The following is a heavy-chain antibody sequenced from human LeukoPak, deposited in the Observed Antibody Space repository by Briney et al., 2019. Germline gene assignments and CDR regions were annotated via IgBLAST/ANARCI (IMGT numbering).Heavy chain of an antibody. CDR1: GYTFNYYW. V-gene: IGHV5-51*01. CDR3: ATLLGSGTFYPADYFDY. Sequence: ESLKISCQGSGYTFNYYWIGWVRQKPGKGLEWMGIIYPDDSDTKYSPAFQGQVTISADKSINTAYLRWTSLKASDTAMYYCATLLGSGTFYPADYFDYWGQGTLVTVSS. D-gene: IGHD3-10*01. CDR2: IYPDDSDT. J-gene: IGHJ4*02.